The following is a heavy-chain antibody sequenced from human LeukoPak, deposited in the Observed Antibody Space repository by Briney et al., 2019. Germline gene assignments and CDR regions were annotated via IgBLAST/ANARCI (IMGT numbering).Heavy chain of an antibody. CDR3: ARDALWFGELLYYNWFDP. J-gene: IGHJ5*02. V-gene: IGHV4-4*07. Sequence: SETLSLTCTVSGGSISSYYWSWIRQPAGKGLEWIGRIYTSGSTNYNPSLKSRVTMSVDTSKNQFSLKLSSVTAADTAVYYCARDALWFGELLYYNWFDPWGQGTLVTVSS. D-gene: IGHD3-10*01. CDR2: IYTSGST. CDR1: GGSISSYY.